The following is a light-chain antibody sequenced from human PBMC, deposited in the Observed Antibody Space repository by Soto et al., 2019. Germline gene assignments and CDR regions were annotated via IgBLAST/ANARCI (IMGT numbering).Light chain of an antibody. CDR1: KVIRNF. V-gene: IGKV1-27*01. J-gene: IGKJ3*01. CDR2: AAS. CDR3: HKYNSAPFT. Sequence: DIQMTQSPSALSASVGDRVTIPCRASKVIRNFLAWYQQNPGKVPKLLIYAASTLQSGVPSRFSGSGSGTDFTLTISSLQPEDGATYYCHKYNSAPFTFGPGTNVDI.